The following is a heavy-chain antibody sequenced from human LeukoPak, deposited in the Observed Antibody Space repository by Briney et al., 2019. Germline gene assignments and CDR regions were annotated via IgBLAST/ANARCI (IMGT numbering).Heavy chain of an antibody. D-gene: IGHD5-18*01. J-gene: IGHJ6*03. CDR1: GFTFNNYN. V-gene: IGHV3-21*04. Sequence: GGSLRLSCAASGFTFNNYNMNWVRQAPGKALEWVSSITSSGTYIFYADSVKGRFTISRDNAKNSLYLQMNSLGPEDTAVYYCARVVEGYSYGFLGRAPYYMDVWGKGTTVTVSS. CDR3: ARVVEGYSYGFLGRAPYYMDV. CDR2: ITSSGTYI.